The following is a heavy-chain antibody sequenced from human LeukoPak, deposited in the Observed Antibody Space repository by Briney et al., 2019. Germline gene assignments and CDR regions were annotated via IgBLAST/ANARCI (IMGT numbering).Heavy chain of an antibody. CDR2: ISSSGSTI. CDR3: ARVGAAADLYYFDY. Sequence: GGSLRLSCAASGFTFSSYEMNWDRQAPGKELEWVSYISSSGSTIYYADSVKGRFTISRDNAKNSLYLQMNSLRAEDTAVYYCARVGAAADLYYFDYWGQGTLVTVSS. CDR1: GFTFSSYE. V-gene: IGHV3-48*03. D-gene: IGHD6-13*01. J-gene: IGHJ4*02.